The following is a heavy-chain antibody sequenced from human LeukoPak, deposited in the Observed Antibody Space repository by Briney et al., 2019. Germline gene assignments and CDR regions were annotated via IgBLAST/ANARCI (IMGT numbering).Heavy chain of an antibody. Sequence: SETLSLTCTVSGGSISNCYWSWIRQPAGKGLEWIGRIYSSGSTNYNPSLKSRVTISVDTSKNQFSLKLSSVTAADTAVYYCARVDHYYDSSGYYSGAFDIWGQGTMVTVSS. CDR1: GGSISNCY. CDR2: IYSSGST. CDR3: ARVDHYYDSSGYYSGAFDI. D-gene: IGHD3-22*01. V-gene: IGHV4-4*07. J-gene: IGHJ3*02.